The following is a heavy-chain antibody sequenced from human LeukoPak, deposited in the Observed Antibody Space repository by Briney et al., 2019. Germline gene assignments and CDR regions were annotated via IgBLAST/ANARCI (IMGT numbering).Heavy chain of an antibody. CDR3: ARKLYGDYRFDY. J-gene: IGHJ4*02. CDR1: GYSISSGYY. V-gene: IGHV4-38-2*01. D-gene: IGHD4-17*01. CDR2: IYHSGST. Sequence: PSETLSLTCAVSGYSISSGYYWGWIRQPPGKGLEWIGSIYHSGSTYYNPSLKRRVTISVDTSKNQFSLKLSSVTAADTAVYYCARKLYGDYRFDYWGQGTLVTVSS.